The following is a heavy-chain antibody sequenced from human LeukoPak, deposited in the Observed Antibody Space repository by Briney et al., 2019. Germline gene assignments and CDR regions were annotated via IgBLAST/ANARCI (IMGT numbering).Heavy chain of an antibody. J-gene: IGHJ5*02. CDR3: ARSFYNTGGWFDP. V-gene: IGHV4-39*01. CDR1: GGSISSSSYC. CDR2: IYYSGST. D-gene: IGHD5-24*01. Sequence: PSETLSLTCTVAGGSISSSSYCWGWIRQPPGKGLEWIGNIYYSGSTYYNPSLKSRVTISVDTSKNQFSLRLSSVTDADTAMYYCARSFYNTGGWFDPWGQGTLVTVSS.